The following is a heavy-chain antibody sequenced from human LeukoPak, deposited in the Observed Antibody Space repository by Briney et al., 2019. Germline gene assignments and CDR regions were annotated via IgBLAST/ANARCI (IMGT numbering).Heavy chain of an antibody. CDR2: IIPIFGTA. CDR1: GGTFSSYA. Sequence: SVKVSCKASGGTFSSYAISWVRQAPGQGLEWMGGIIPIFGTANYAQKFQGRVTITTDESTSTAYMELSSLRSEDTAVYYCARDRALAMVRGVIDAFDIWGQGTMVTVSS. CDR3: ARDRALAMVRGVIDAFDI. J-gene: IGHJ3*02. V-gene: IGHV1-69*05. D-gene: IGHD3-10*01.